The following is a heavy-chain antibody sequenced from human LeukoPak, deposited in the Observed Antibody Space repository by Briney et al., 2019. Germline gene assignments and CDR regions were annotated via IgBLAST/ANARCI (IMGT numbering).Heavy chain of an antibody. CDR2: IRYDGGNT. CDR1: GFTFSSYA. V-gene: IGHV3-30*02. Sequence: GGSLRLSCAASGFTFSSYAMSWVRQAPGKGLEWVAFIRYDGGNTYYADSVKGRFTISRDNAKNSLYLQMNSLRAEDTAVYYCARDGGRDGYNLDYWGQGTLVTVSS. J-gene: IGHJ4*02. D-gene: IGHD5-24*01. CDR3: ARDGGRDGYNLDY.